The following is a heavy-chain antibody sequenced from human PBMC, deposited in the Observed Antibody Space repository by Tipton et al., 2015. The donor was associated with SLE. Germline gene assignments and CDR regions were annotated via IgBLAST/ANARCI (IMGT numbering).Heavy chain of an antibody. D-gene: IGHD2/OR15-2a*01. CDR3: ARATIEYSRSFYSYMDV. V-gene: IGHV4-31*02. CDR2: IFHTGST. J-gene: IGHJ6*03. Sequence: LRLSCTVSGASISSGGYYWSWIRQHPGKGLEWIGYIFHTGSTYYNPSLKSRTTISVDTSKNRFSLKMTSVTAADTAVYFCARATIEYSRSFYSYMDVWGKGTPVTVSS. CDR1: GASISSGGYY.